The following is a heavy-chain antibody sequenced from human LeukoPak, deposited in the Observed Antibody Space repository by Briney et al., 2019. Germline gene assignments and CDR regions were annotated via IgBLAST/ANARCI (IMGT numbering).Heavy chain of an antibody. D-gene: IGHD6-13*01. J-gene: IGHJ5*02. Sequence: KSSETLSLTCSVSGGSMSPYYWNWIRQPPGKGLEWVGYIHYGGSSNYNPSPKSRVTISLDTSKNQVSLKLTSVTAADTAVYYCARSFAYSSSRFDPWGQGTLVTVSS. CDR3: ARSFAYSSSRFDP. CDR1: GGSMSPYY. CDR2: IHYGGSS. V-gene: IGHV4-59*08.